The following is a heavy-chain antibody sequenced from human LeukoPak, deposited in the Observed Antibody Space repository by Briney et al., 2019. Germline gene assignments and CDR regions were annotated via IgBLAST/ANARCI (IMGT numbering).Heavy chain of an antibody. CDR1: GGSISSGSYY. CDR3: ARQSYYYGSGSYMGWFDP. J-gene: IGHJ5*02. CDR2: INHSGST. V-gene: IGHV4-39*01. D-gene: IGHD3-10*01. Sequence: TSETLSLTCTVSGGSISSGSYYWGWIRQPPGKGLEWIGSINHSGSTNYNPSLKSRVTISVDTSKNQFSLKLSSVTAADTAVYYCARQSYYYGSGSYMGWFDPWGQGTLVTVSS.